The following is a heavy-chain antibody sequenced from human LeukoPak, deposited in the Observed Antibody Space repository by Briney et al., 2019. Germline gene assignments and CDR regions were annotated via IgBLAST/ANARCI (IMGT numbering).Heavy chain of an antibody. CDR2: ISYDGNNK. V-gene: IGHV3-30-3*01. CDR1: GFTFNTYA. CDR3: ARDPATYSSGRWGGFDY. D-gene: IGHD6-19*01. Sequence: GSLRLSCAASGFTFNTYALHWVRQAPGKGLEWVAVISYDGNNKYYTDSVKGRFTISRDNSKNTLYLQMNSLRIEDTALYYCARDPATYSSGRWGGFDYWGQGTLVTVSS. J-gene: IGHJ4*02.